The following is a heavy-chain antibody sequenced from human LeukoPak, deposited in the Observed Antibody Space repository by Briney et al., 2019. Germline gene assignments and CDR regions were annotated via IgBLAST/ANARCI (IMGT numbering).Heavy chain of an antibody. CDR2: INHSGST. V-gene: IGHV4-34*01. CDR1: GGSFSGYY. D-gene: IGHD3-9*01. Sequence: SETLSLICAVYGGSFSGYYWSWIRQPRGKGLEWLGEINHSGSTNYNPSLKSRVTISVDTSKNQFSLKLSSVTAADTAVYCYARYYDILTGFDYWGQGTLVTVSS. CDR3: ARYYDILTGFDY. J-gene: IGHJ4*02.